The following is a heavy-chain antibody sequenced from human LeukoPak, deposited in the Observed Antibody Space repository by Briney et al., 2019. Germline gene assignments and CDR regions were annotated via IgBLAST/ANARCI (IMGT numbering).Heavy chain of an antibody. V-gene: IGHV3-23*01. CDR2: ISGSGGST. J-gene: IGHJ4*02. CDR1: GFTFSSYA. D-gene: IGHD6-13*01. CDR3: ANEPGYSSSWYKLGIVDY. Sequence: GGSLRLSCAASGFTFSSYAMSWVRQAPGKGLEWVSAISGSGGSTYYADSVKGRFTISRDNSKNMLYLQMNSLRAEDTAVYYCANEPGYSSSWYKLGIVDYWGQGTLVTVPS.